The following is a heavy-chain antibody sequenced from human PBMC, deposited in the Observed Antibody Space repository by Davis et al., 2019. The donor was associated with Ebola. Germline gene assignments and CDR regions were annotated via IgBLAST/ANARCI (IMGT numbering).Heavy chain of an antibody. V-gene: IGHV1-8*01. Sequence: AASVKVSCKASGYTFTTYDIHWVRQATGQGLEWMGWMNPNSENTGYAQKFQGRVTMTRSTSISTAYMELSSLRYEATAVYYCARGGYFDWLTRWHYYGMDVWGQGTTVTVSS. CDR1: GYTFTTYD. CDR2: MNPNSENT. J-gene: IGHJ6*02. CDR3: ARGGYFDWLTRWHYYGMDV. D-gene: IGHD3-9*01.